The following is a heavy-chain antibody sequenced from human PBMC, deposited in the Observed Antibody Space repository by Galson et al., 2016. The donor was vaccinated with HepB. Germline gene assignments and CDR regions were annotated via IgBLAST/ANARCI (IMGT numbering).Heavy chain of an antibody. CDR1: GFTFSKAW. CDR3: YGHLDY. D-gene: IGHD4-17*01. CDR2: NRPQRDRKTP. Sequence: SLRLSCAASGFTFSKAWFTWVRQAPGMGLEWVGRNRPQRDRKTPVYAAPVEGRFTISRDDSKNTLYLQMNSLTTEDTALYYCYGHLDYWGRGTLVTVSS. V-gene: IGHV3-15*01. J-gene: IGHJ4*02.